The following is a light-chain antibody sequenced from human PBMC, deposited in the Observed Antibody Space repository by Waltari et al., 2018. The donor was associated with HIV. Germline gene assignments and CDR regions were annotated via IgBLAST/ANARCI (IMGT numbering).Light chain of an antibody. CDR1: KSAIRISDY. Sequence: QSALTQPPSAAGPPRQSVTPSSPGSKSAIRISDYVPWYQLHPRKAPKLVISEVTKRPSGVSDRFSGSKSANTAFLTVSGLQAEDEADYYCSSFADRDGFYVLFGGGTRLTVL. J-gene: IGLJ2*01. CDR2: EVT. V-gene: IGLV2-8*01. CDR3: SSFADRDGFYVL.